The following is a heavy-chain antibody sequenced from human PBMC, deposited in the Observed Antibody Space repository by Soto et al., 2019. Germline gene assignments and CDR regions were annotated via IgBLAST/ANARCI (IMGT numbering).Heavy chain of an antibody. J-gene: IGHJ3*02. CDR3: ARSNPGITGTRRAFDI. D-gene: IGHD1-7*01. CDR1: GGTFSSYA. CDR2: IIPIFGTA. V-gene: IGHV1-69*01. Sequence: QVQLVQSGAEVKKPGSSVKVSCKASGGTFSSYAISWVRQAPGQGLEWMGGIIPIFGTANYAQKFQGRVTITADEFTSTAYMELSSLRSEDTAVYYCARSNPGITGTRRAFDIWGQGTMVTVSS.